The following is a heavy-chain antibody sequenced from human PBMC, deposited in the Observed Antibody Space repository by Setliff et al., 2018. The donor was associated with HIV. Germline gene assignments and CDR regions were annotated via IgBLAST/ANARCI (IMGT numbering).Heavy chain of an antibody. J-gene: IGHJ6*03. D-gene: IGHD3-10*01. V-gene: IGHV3-20*04. Sequence: GGSLRLSCAASGFTVSSNYMSWVRQAPGKGLEWVSGINWNGGSTGYADSVKGRFTISRDNAKNSLYLHMNSLRAEDTALYYCARTREYYYGSGSPSSYYYMDVWGKGTTVTVSS. CDR3: ARTREYYYGSGSPSSYYYMDV. CDR1: GFTVSSNY. CDR2: INWNGGST.